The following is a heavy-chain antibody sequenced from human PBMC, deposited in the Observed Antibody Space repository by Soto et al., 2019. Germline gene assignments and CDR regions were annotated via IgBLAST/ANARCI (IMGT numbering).Heavy chain of an antibody. V-gene: IGHV1-18*01. D-gene: IGHD6-19*01. CDR3: ARDRGVAPPVAGNTHYYYYMDV. J-gene: IGHJ6*03. CDR1: GYSFTNYG. CDR2: ISAYNGNT. Sequence: QDQLVQSGVEVKKPGASVKVSCKASGYSFTNYGITWVRQAPGQGFEWMGWISAYNGNTNYAQKFQGRVTLTKDAATSTAYLELRSRRSDDTAVYYCARDRGVAPPVAGNTHYYYYMDVWGKGTTVTVSS.